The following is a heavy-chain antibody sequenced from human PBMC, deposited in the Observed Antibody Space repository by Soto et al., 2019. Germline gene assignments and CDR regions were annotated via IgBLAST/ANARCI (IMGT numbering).Heavy chain of an antibody. CDR2: ISYDGSNK. J-gene: IGHJ6*02. CDR1: GITFSSYG. V-gene: IGHV3-30*18. CDR3: AKDEVLVVVVARDYYGMDV. D-gene: IGHD2-15*01. Sequence: QVQLVESGGGVVQPGRSLRLSCAASGITFSSYGMHWVRQAPGKGLEWVAVISYDGSNKYYADSVKGRFTISRDNSKNTLYLQMNSLRAEDTAVYYCAKDEVLVVVVARDYYGMDVWGQGTTVTVSS.